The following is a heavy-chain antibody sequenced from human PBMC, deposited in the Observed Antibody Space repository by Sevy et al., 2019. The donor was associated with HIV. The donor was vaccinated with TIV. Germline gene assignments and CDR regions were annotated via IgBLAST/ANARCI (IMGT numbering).Heavy chain of an antibody. CDR2: IWYDGSNK. J-gene: IGHJ3*01. V-gene: IGHV3-33*01. CDR1: GFTFSNYG. D-gene: IGHD4-4*01. Sequence: GGSLRLSCAASGFTFSNYGMHWVRQAPGKGLEWVAVIWYDGSNKYYADSVKGRFTISRDNSKNTLYLQMNSLRGEDTAVYYCARESDSFDAFDVWGQGITVTVSS. CDR3: ARESDSFDAFDV.